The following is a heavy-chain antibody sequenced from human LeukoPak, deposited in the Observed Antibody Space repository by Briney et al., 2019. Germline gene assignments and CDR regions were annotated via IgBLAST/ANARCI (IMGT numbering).Heavy chain of an antibody. D-gene: IGHD3-10*01. Sequence: GESLKISCKGSGYSFTSYWIGWVRQMPGKGLEWMGIIYPGDSDIRYSPSFQGQVTISADKSISTAYLQWSSLKASDTAMYYCARHLAGSYYYYGMDVWGQGTTVTVSS. CDR3: ARHLAGSYYYYGMDV. CDR1: GYSFTSYW. CDR2: IYPGDSDI. J-gene: IGHJ6*02. V-gene: IGHV5-51*01.